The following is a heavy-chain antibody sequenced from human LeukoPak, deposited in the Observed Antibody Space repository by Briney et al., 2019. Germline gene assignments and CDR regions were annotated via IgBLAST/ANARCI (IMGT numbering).Heavy chain of an antibody. V-gene: IGHV3-20*04. D-gene: IGHD3-10*02. J-gene: IGHJ6*04. Sequence: RSGGSLRLSCAASGFTFDDYGMSWVRQAPGKGLEWVSGINWNGGSTGYAGSVKGRFTISRDNAKNSLYLQMNSLRAEDTAVYYCAELGITMIGGVWGKGTTVTISS. CDR1: GFTFDDYG. CDR3: AELGITMIGGV. CDR2: INWNGGST.